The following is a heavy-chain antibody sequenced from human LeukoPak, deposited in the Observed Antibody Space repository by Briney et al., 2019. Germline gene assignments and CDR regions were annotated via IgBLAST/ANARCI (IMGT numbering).Heavy chain of an antibody. D-gene: IGHD3-9*01. CDR1: GFTFRSYR. Sequence: GGSLRLSCAVSGFTFRSYRISWVRQAPGKGLEWVANINREGNEKYYVDSVKGRFTISRDNAKNSLYLQMNSLRAEDTAVYYCTSDFDRTAGHWGQGTLVIVSS. V-gene: IGHV3-7*01. CDR2: INREGNEK. CDR3: TSDFDRTAGH. J-gene: IGHJ4*02.